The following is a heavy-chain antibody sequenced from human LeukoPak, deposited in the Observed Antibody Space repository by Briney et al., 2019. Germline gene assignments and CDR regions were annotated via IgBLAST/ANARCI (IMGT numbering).Heavy chain of an antibody. J-gene: IGHJ4*02. V-gene: IGHV3-64D*06. CDR3: VRGTGY. CDR2: ISSNGDNT. Sequence: GGSLRLSCSVSGFTFSTYVMHWGRKAPGKGLEYVSAISSNGDNTYYADSVKGRFTISRDNSKNTLYLQMSSLRADDTAVYYCVRGTGYWGQGTLVTVSS. CDR1: GFTFSTYV.